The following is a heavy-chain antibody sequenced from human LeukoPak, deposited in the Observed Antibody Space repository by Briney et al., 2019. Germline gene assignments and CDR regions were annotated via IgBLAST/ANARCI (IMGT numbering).Heavy chain of an antibody. D-gene: IGHD6-19*01. V-gene: IGHV3-7*01. CDR3: ARDGGSGWYVYFDY. CDR2: IKQDGSEK. CDR1: GFTLSSYA. J-gene: IGHJ4*02. Sequence: GGSLRLSCAASGFTLSSYAMSWVRQAPGKGLEWVANIKQDGSEKYYVDSVKGRFTISRDNAKNSLYLQMNSLRAEDTAVYYCARDGGSGWYVYFDYWGQGTLVTVSS.